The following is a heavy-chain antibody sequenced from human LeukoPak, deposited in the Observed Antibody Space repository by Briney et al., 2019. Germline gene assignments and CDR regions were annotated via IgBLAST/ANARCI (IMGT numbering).Heavy chain of an antibody. CDR1: GGSIITDTFC. J-gene: IGHJ6*03. V-gene: IGHV4-39*01. D-gene: IGHD1-7*01. CDR2: MYSNGGGR. Sequence: PSETLSLTCTVSGGSIITDTFCWVWIRQPPGKGLEWIANMYSNGGGRQYNRSLTNRVSISVDTSKNQFFLNLNSVTAADTAIYYCTRRTYSTYMHVCGQGTTVTVSS. CDR3: TRRTYSTYMHV.